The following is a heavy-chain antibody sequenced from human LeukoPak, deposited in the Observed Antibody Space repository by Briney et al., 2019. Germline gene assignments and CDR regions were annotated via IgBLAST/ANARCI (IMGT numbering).Heavy chain of an antibody. D-gene: IGHD4-17*01. CDR3: ARAWESVAGNYGVIDY. CDR1: GYTFTSYD. Sequence: ASVKVSCKASGYTFTSYDINWVRQATGQGLEWMGWMNPNSGNTGYAQKFQGRVTMTRDMSTSTVYMELSSLRSEDTAVYYCARAWESVAGNYGVIDYWGQGTLVIVSS. J-gene: IGHJ4*02. CDR2: MNPNSGNT. V-gene: IGHV1-8*01.